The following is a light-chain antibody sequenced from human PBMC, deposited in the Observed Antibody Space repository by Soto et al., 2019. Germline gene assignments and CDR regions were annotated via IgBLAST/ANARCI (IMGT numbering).Light chain of an antibody. J-gene: IGLJ2*01. CDR3: QSYDSSLSVV. V-gene: IGLV1-40*01. CDR2: DNI. CDR1: SSNIGAGYV. Sequence: QSVLTQPPSVSGAPGQRVTISCTGSSSNIGAGYVVHWYQQLPGTAPKLLIFDNINRPSGVPDRFSGSKSGTSASLAITGLQAEDEADYYCQSYDSSLSVVFGGGTKVTVL.